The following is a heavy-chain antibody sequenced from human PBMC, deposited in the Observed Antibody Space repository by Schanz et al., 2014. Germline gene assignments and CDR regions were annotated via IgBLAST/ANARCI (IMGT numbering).Heavy chain of an antibody. CDR3: VRLDVHDY. Sequence: VQLVDSGGGLVQPGGSLRLSCAASGFTFSNYAMGWVRQTPGKGLEWVSTLSGSGAGTFYADSVKGRFTISRDNSKNTLYLQMSSLKTEDTAVYYCVRLDVHDYWGQGTLVTVSA. CDR1: GFTFSNYA. D-gene: IGHD3-16*01. CDR2: LSGSGAGT. J-gene: IGHJ4*02. V-gene: IGHV3-23*04.